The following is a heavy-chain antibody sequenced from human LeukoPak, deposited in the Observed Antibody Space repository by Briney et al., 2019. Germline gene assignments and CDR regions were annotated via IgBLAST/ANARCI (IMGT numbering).Heavy chain of an antibody. J-gene: IGHJ5*02. CDR2: ITKDGSDK. CDR1: GFTLSNYA. CDR3: AREPLGYCTSSSCPRWFDP. D-gene: IGHD2-2*01. Sequence: GGSLRLSCAASGFTLSNYAMHWVRHAPGQGLEWAAVITKDGSDKHYADSVKGRFTISRDSSENTLYLQMSGLKAEDTAVYFCAREPLGYCTSSSCPRWFDPRGQGTLVTVSS. V-gene: IGHV3-30*04.